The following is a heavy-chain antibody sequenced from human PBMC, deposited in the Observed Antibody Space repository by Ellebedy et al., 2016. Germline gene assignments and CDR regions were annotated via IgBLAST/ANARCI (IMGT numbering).Heavy chain of an antibody. Sequence: GESLKISCAASEFIFSNYVMTWVRQAPGKGLEWVSSIGTTGGGTQYADPVKGRFITSRDNSKSTLYLQMNSLRAEDTAVYYCAKGGDFVTVPAALDWGQGTLVSVSS. D-gene: IGHD2-2*01. CDR1: EFIFSNYV. CDR2: IGTTGGGT. V-gene: IGHV3-23*01. J-gene: IGHJ4*02. CDR3: AKGGDFVTVPAALD.